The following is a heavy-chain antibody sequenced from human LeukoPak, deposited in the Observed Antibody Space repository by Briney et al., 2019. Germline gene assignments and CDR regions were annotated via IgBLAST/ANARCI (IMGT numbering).Heavy chain of an antibody. V-gene: IGHV4-4*02. CDR1: GGSISNSNW. CDR2: VYHSVST. Sequence: SETLSLTCGVSGGSISNSNWWTWVRQTPGKGLEWIGEVYHSVSTNYSPSLKSRVTISIDKSKNQFSLTLTSVTAADTAVYYCARDSSRAAAGYRSDYWGQGTLVTVSS. CDR3: ARDSSRAAAGYRSDY. J-gene: IGHJ4*02. D-gene: IGHD6-13*01.